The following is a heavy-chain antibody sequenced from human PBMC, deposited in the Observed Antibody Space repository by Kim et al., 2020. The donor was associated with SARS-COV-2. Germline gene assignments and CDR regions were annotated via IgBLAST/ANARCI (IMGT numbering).Heavy chain of an antibody. V-gene: IGHV4-34*01. CDR2: INHSGST. J-gene: IGHJ4*02. Sequence: SETLSLTCAVYGGSFSGYYWSWIRQPPGKGLEWIGEINHSGSTNYNPSLKSRVTISVDTSKNQFSLKLSSVTAADTAVYYCARGGRPGTRLNRYCSGGSCNHPLFDYWGQGTLVTVSS. D-gene: IGHD2-15*01. CDR1: GGSFSGYY. CDR3: ARGGRPGTRLNRYCSGGSCNHPLFDY.